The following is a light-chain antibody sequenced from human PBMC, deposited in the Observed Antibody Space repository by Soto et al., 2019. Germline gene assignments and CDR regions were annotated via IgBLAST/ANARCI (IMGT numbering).Light chain of an antibody. CDR1: QSVSSD. Sequence: EIVMTQSPATLSVSPGERATLSCRASQSVSSDLAWYQQKPGQAPRVLIYGASTRATDIPARFSGSGSGTEFTLTISSLQSEDFAVYYCHQYNNWPRTFGQGTRVEIK. CDR3: HQYNNWPRT. J-gene: IGKJ1*01. CDR2: GAS. V-gene: IGKV3-15*01.